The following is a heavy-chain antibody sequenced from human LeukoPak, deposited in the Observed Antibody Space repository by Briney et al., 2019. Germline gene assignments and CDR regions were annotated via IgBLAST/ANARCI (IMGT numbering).Heavy chain of an antibody. D-gene: IGHD5-18*01. CDR3: ARGGCGYILYYFDY. CDR1: GGSFSGYY. J-gene: IGHJ4*02. CDR2: INHSGST. V-gene: IGHV4-34*01. Sequence: SETLSLTCAVYGGSFSGYYWSWIRQPPGKGLEWIGEINHSGSTNYNPSLKSRVTISVDTSKNQFSLKLNSVTAADTAVYYCARGGCGYILYYFDYWGQGTLVTVSS.